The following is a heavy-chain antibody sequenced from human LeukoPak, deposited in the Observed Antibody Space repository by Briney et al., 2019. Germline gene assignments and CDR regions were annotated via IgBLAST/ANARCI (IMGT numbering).Heavy chain of an antibody. CDR3: AKEPDYYYDRSAWYFDL. V-gene: IGHV3-23*01. CDR1: GFTFSSYA. J-gene: IGHJ2*01. D-gene: IGHD3-22*01. Sequence: PGGSLRLSCAASGFTFSSYAMSWVRQAPGKGLEWVSAISGSGGSTYYADSVKGRFTISRDNSKNTLYLQMNSLRAEDTAVYYCAKEPDYYYDRSAWYFDLWGRGTLVTVSS. CDR2: ISGSGGST.